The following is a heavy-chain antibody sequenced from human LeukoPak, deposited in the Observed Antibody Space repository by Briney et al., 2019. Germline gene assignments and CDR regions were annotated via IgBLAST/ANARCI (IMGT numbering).Heavy chain of an antibody. CDR1: GGSISSYY. Sequence: SETLSLTCTVSGGSISSYYWSWIRQPPGKGLEWIGYIYYSGSTNYNPSLKSRVTISVDTSKNQFSLKLSSVTAADTAVYYCARWGIAAAGGFDYWGQGTLVTVSS. V-gene: IGHV4-59*12. J-gene: IGHJ4*02. D-gene: IGHD6-13*01. CDR3: ARWGIAAAGGFDY. CDR2: IYYSGST.